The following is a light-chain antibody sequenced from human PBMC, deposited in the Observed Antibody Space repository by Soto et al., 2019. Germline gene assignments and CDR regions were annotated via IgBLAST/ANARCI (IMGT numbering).Light chain of an antibody. CDR3: QQYGGSWT. J-gene: IGKJ1*01. CDR2: GAS. V-gene: IGKV3-20*01. Sequence: EIVLTQSPGTLSLSPGERATLSCRASQSVSSIYLAWYQQKPGQAPRLVIYGASNRATGVPDRFRGSGSGTVFSLTISRLEPEDFAVYYCQQYGGSWTFGQGTKVEIK. CDR1: QSVSSIY.